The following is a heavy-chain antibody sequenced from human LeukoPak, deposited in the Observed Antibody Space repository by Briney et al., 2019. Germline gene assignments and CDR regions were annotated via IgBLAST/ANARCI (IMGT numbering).Heavy chain of an antibody. Sequence: GESLKISCEGSGYSFTSYWIGWVRQMPGKGLEWMGIIYPGDSDTRYSPSFQGQVTISADKSIRTAYLQWSSLKASDTAMYYCARHERSGSYYGAFDIWGQGTMVTVSS. CDR1: GYSFTSYW. V-gene: IGHV5-51*01. D-gene: IGHD1-26*01. J-gene: IGHJ3*02. CDR2: IYPGDSDT. CDR3: ARHERSGSYYGAFDI.